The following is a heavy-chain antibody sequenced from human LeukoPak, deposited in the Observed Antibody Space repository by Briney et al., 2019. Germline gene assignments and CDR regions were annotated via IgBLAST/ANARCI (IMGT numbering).Heavy chain of an antibody. J-gene: IGHJ6*03. V-gene: IGHV3-21*01. CDR3: ARDLNYYYYMDV. CDR1: GFTFSSYS. CDR2: ISSSSSYI. Sequence: GGSLRLSCAASGFTFSSYSMNWVRQAPGKGLEWVSSISSSSSYIYYADSVKGRFTISRDNAKNSLYLQMNSLRAEDTAVYYCARDLNYYYYMDVWGKGTTVTVSS.